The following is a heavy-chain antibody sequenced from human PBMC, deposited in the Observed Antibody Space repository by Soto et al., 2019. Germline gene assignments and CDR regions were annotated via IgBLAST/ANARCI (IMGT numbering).Heavy chain of an antibody. Sequence: QVQLVQSGAEVKKPGSSVKVSCKASGGTFSSYAISWVRQAPGQGLEWMGGIIASCGTANYAQKFQGRVTITADESTSTAYMELSSLRSEDTAVYYCATPNKYDYVWGSYRHFDYWGQGTLVTVSS. CDR2: IIASCGTA. CDR3: ATPNKYDYVWGSYRHFDY. V-gene: IGHV1-69*01. CDR1: GGTFSSYA. J-gene: IGHJ4*02. D-gene: IGHD3-16*02.